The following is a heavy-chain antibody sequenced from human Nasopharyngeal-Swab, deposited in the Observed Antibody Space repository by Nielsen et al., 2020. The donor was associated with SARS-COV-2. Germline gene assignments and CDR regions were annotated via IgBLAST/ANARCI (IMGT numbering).Heavy chain of an antibody. CDR3: ARGLIDILTGYYHDY. J-gene: IGHJ4*02. Sequence: GSLRLSCTVSGGSISSSSYYWGWIRQPPGKGLEWIGSIYYSGSTNYNPSLKSRVTISVDTSKNQFSLKLSSVTAADTAVYYCARGLIDILTGYYHDYWGQGTLVTVSS. CDR1: GGSISSSSYY. CDR2: IYYSGST. D-gene: IGHD3-9*01. V-gene: IGHV4-39*07.